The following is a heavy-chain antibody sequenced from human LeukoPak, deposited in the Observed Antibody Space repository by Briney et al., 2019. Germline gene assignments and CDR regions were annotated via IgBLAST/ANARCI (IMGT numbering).Heavy chain of an antibody. Sequence: GGSLRLSCTASGFTFGDYAMSWFRQAPGKGLEWVGFIRSNAYGGTTEYAASVKGRFTISRDDSKSIAYLQMNSLKTEDTAVYYCTREVRDRVATIFRPFDYWGQGTLVTVSS. CDR2: IRSNAYGGTT. J-gene: IGHJ4*02. CDR1: GFTFGDYA. V-gene: IGHV3-49*03. D-gene: IGHD5-12*01. CDR3: TREVRDRVATIFRPFDY.